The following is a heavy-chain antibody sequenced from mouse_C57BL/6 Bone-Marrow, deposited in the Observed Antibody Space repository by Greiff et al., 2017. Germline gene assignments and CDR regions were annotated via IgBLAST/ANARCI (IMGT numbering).Heavy chain of an antibody. Sequence: QVQLQQPGAELVMPGASVKLSCKASGYTFTSYWMHWVKQRPGQGLEWIGEIDPSDSYTNYNQKFKGKSTLTVDKSSSTAYMQLSSLTSEYTAVYYGASPPSGNYGWYFDVWGTGTTVTVSS. V-gene: IGHV1-69*01. J-gene: IGHJ1*03. CDR3: ASPPSGNYGWYFDV. CDR2: IDPSDSYT. CDR1: GYTFTSYW. D-gene: IGHD2-1*01.